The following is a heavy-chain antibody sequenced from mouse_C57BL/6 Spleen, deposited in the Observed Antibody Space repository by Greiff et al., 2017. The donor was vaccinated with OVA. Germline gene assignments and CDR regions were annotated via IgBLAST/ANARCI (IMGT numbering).Heavy chain of an antibody. CDR2: IRNKANGYTT. Sequence: EVMLVESGGGLVQPGGSLSLSCAASGFTFTDYYMSWVRQPPGKALEWLGFIRNKANGYTTEYSASVKGRFTISRDNSQSILYLQMNALRAEDSATYYCARSLWYQGDYYAMDYWGQGTSVTVSS. J-gene: IGHJ4*01. CDR1: GFTFTDYY. D-gene: IGHD2-1*01. CDR3: ARSLWYQGDYYAMDY. V-gene: IGHV7-3*01.